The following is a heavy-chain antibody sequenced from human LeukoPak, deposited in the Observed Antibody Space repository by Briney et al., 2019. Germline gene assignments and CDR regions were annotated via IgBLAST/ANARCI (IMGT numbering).Heavy chain of an antibody. J-gene: IGHJ3*02. Sequence: ASVKVSCKASGYTFTSYGISWVRQAPGQGLEWMGWISAYNGNTNYAQKLQGRVTMTRDTSTSTAYMELRSLRSDDTAVYYCARDTRITIFGVVIDDAFDIWGQGTMVTVSS. V-gene: IGHV1-18*01. CDR3: ARDTRITIFGVVIDDAFDI. CDR2: ISAYNGNT. CDR1: GYTFTSYG. D-gene: IGHD3-3*01.